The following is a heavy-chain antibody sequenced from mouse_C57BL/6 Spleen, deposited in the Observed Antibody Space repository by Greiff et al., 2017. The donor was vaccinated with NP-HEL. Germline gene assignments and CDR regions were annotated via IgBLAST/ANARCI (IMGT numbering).Heavy chain of an antibody. CDR2: IYPSDSET. J-gene: IGHJ2*01. V-gene: IGHV1-61*01. CDR3: ARGGLGDGYYYYFDY. Sequence: QVQLQQPGAELVRPGSSVKLSCKASGYTFTSYWMDWVKQRPGQGLEWIGNIYPSDSETHSNQKFKDKATLTVDKSSSTAYMQLSSLTSEDSAVYYCARGGLGDGYYYYFDYWGQGTTLTVSS. D-gene: IGHD2-3*01. CDR1: GYTFTSYW.